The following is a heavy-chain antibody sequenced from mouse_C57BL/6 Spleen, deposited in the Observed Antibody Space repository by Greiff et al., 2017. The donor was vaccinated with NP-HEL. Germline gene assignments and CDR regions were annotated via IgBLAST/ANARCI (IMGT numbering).Heavy chain of an antibody. CDR3: ARPPDDGNYEGAWFAY. D-gene: IGHD2-1*01. CDR1: GYTFTSYW. Sequence: QVQLQQPGAELVRPGSSVKLSCKASGYTFTSYWMHWVKQRPIQGLEWIGNIDPSDSETHYNQKFKDKATLTVDKSSSTAYMQLSSLTSEDSAVYYCARPPDDGNYEGAWFAYWGQGTLVTVSA. V-gene: IGHV1-52*01. CDR2: IDPSDSET. J-gene: IGHJ3*01.